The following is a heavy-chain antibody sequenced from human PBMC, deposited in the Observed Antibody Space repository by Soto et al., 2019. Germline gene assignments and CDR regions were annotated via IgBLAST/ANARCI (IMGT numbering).Heavy chain of an antibody. V-gene: IGHV2-5*02. CDR2: IYWDDDK. CDR1: GFSLSTSGVG. CDR3: AHYFYILVDDAFDI. Sequence: QITLKESGPTLVKPTQTLTLTCTFSGFSLSTSGVGVGWIRQPPGKALEWLALIYWDDDKRYSPSLKSRLTITKDTSKSQVVFTMTNMDPVDTATYYCAHYFYILVDDAFDIWGQGTMVTVSS. J-gene: IGHJ3*02. D-gene: IGHD2-8*02.